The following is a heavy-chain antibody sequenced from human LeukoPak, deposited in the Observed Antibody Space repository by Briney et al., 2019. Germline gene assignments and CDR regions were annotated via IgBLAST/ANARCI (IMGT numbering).Heavy chain of an antibody. CDR2: ISSNGGST. J-gene: IGHJ4*02. CDR1: GFTFNTYA. CDR3: ARVVVINGGWYQADY. Sequence: GGSLRLSCVTSGFTFNTYAMHWVRQAPGKGLEYVSAISSNGGSTYYANSVKGRFTISRDNSKNTLYLQMGSLRDEDMAVYYCARVVVINGGWYQADYWGQGTLVTVSP. D-gene: IGHD6-19*01. V-gene: IGHV3-64*01.